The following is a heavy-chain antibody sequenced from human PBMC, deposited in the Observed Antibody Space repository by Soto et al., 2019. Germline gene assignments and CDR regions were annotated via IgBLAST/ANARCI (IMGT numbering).Heavy chain of an antibody. CDR2: ISSSGDSA. D-gene: IGHD4-17*01. V-gene: IGHV3-23*01. Sequence: GSLRLSCAASGFIFSTYAMNWVRQTPGKGLEWVSAISSSGDSAYYAESVRGRFSISRDNSINTLYLQMRSLRPEDTAVYYCAHPRGYGVFDAVDIWGQGTMVTVSS. J-gene: IGHJ3*02. CDR1: GFIFSTYA. CDR3: AHPRGYGVFDAVDI.